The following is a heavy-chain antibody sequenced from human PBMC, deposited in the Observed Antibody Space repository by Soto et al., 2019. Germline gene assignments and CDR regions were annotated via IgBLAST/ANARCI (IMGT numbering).Heavy chain of an antibody. CDR2: IYYSGST. V-gene: IGHV4-4*02. D-gene: IGHD3-9*01. CDR1: GGSISSGDW. CDR3: AGRGLDTIFGTLAY. Sequence: QVQLQESGPGLVKPSGTLSLTCAVSGGSISSGDWCWSWVRQSPGKVLEWIGEIYYSGSTTSNPSLTSRVIILSDKSENRFSMRLLAVTAADTAVYYCAGRGLDTIFGTLAYWGQGTLVTVSS. J-gene: IGHJ4*02.